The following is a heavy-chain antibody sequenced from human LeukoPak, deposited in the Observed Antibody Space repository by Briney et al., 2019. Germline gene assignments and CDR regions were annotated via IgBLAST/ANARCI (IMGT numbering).Heavy chain of an antibody. J-gene: IGHJ4*02. Sequence: PGGSLRLSCAASGLTFSSYSMNWVRQAPGKGLEWVSSISSSSSYIYYADSVKGRFTISRDNAKNSLYLQMNSLRAEDTAVYYCAGRRTTGTAAQDYWGQGTLVTVSS. D-gene: IGHD1-1*01. CDR1: GLTFSSYS. V-gene: IGHV3-21*01. CDR3: AGRRTTGTAAQDY. CDR2: ISSSSSYI.